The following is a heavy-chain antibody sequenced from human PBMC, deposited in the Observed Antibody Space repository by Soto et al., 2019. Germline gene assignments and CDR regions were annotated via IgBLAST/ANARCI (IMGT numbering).Heavy chain of an antibody. CDR1: GYSFTSYW. Sequence: GESLKISCKGSGYSFTSYWIGWVRQMPGKGLEWMGIIYPCDSDTRYSPSFQGQVTISADKSISTAYLQWSSRKASDTAMYYCARGMSDYDIVTGPDDAFDIWGQGTMVTVS. J-gene: IGHJ3*02. CDR2: IYPCDSDT. CDR3: ARGMSDYDIVTGPDDAFDI. V-gene: IGHV5-51*01. D-gene: IGHD3-9*01.